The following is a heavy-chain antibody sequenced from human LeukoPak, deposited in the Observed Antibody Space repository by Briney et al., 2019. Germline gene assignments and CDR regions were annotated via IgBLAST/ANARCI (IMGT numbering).Heavy chain of an antibody. CDR1: GGSLSNYY. CDR3: GRHSWGLQFFDS. D-gene: IGHD7-27*01. Sequence: PSETLSLTCTVSGGSLSNYYWSWIRQSPGKGLEWLGFIYYTGTTKYNPSLKSRVTISVDRSKNQFSLQLRSVTAADTAVYHCGRHSWGLQFFDSWGQGTLVTVSS. V-gene: IGHV4-59*08. CDR2: IYYTGTT. J-gene: IGHJ5*01.